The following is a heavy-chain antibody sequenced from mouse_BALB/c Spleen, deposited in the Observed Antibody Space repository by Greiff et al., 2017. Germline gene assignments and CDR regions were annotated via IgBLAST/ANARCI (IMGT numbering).Heavy chain of an antibody. CDR3: ADGSSLFAY. CDR1: GFNIKDTY. J-gene: IGHJ3*01. Sequence: EVQLQESGAELVKPGASVKLSCTASGFNIKDTYMHWVKQRPEQGLEWIGRIDPANGNTKYDPKFQGKATITADTSSNTAYLQLSSLTSEDTAVYYCADGSSLFAYWGQGTLVTVSA. V-gene: IGHV14-3*02. CDR2: IDPANGNT. D-gene: IGHD1-1*01.